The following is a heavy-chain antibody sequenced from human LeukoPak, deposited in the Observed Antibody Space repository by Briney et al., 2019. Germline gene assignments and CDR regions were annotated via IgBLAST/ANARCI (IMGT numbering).Heavy chain of an antibody. CDR2: IYSGGST. D-gene: IGHD4-17*01. CDR3: ARAPNTEKDAFDI. Sequence: GGSLRLSCAAFGFTVSSTYMTWVRQAPGKGLEWVSIIYSGGSTYYEDSVKGRFTISRDNSENTLYLQMNSLRAEDTAVYYCARAPNTEKDAFDIWGQGTMVTVSS. J-gene: IGHJ3*02. V-gene: IGHV3-66*01. CDR1: GFTVSSTY.